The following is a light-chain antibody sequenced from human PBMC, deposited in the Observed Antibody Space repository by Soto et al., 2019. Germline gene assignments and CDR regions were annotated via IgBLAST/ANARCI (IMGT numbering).Light chain of an antibody. CDR1: QSVSSK. V-gene: IGKV3-15*01. CDR3: QQYNNWPGT. Sequence: EIVLTQSPGTLSVSPGERATLSCRASQSVSSKLAWYQQKPGQAPRLLFYGASTGATGIPARFSGSGSETESPLSISSLMSEDFAVYHCQQYNNWPGTFGKGTKV. CDR2: GAS. J-gene: IGKJ1*01.